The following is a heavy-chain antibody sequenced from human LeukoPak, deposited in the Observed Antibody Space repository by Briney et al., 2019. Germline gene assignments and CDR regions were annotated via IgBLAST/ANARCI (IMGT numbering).Heavy chain of an antibody. CDR1: GFTFSSYT. CDR2: VSSRSTYI. CDR3: ARGIQLWYTDY. Sequence: GGSLRLSCAASGFTFSSYTMNWVRQAPGKGLEGVSSVSSRSTYIYYADSVKGRFTISRDNVKNSMYLQMYSLRAEDTAVYYCARGIQLWYTDYWGQGTLVTVSS. J-gene: IGHJ4*02. V-gene: IGHV3-21*01. D-gene: IGHD5-18*01.